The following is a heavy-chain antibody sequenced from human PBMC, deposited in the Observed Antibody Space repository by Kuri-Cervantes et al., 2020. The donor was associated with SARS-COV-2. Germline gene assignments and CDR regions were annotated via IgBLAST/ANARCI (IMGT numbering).Heavy chain of an antibody. Sequence: SETLSLTCTVSGGSISSGDYYWSWIRQPPGKGLEWIGYIYYSGSTNYNPSLKSRVTISVDTSKNQFSLKLSSVTAADTAVYYCARFRVVRGEDWFDPWGQGTLVTVSS. CDR2: IYYSGST. CDR1: GGSISSGDYY. V-gene: IGHV4-61*08. D-gene: IGHD3-10*01. J-gene: IGHJ5*02. CDR3: ARFRVVRGEDWFDP.